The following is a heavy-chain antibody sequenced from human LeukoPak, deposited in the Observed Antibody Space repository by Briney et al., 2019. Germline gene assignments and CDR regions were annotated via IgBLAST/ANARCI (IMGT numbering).Heavy chain of an antibody. CDR3: ARRIAAAGTRAFDI. V-gene: IGHV4-59*08. CDR2: IYYSGST. J-gene: IGHJ3*02. CDR1: GGSISSYY. D-gene: IGHD6-13*01. Sequence: SEILSLTCTVSGGSISSYYWSWIRQPPGKGLEWIGYIYYSGSTNYNPSLKSRVTISVDTSKNQFSLKLSSVTAADTAVYYCARRIAAAGTRAFDIWGQGTMVTVSS.